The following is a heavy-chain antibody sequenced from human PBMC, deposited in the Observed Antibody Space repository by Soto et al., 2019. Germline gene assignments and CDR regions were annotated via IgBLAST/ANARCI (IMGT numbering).Heavy chain of an antibody. V-gene: IGHV1-58*01. CDR3: GADPDQAHYWIGGRCYPGYASYGMDV. Sequence: AVKVSCKASGFTFTSSAVQCVRQARGQRLEWIGWIVVVSGNTNYAQKFQERVTITRDMSTSTASMELSSLSSEDTAVYYCGADPDQAHYWIGGRCYPGYASYGMDVSAQGTTATVSS. CDR2: IVVVSGNT. CDR1: GFTFTSSA. D-gene: IGHD2-15*01. J-gene: IGHJ6*02.